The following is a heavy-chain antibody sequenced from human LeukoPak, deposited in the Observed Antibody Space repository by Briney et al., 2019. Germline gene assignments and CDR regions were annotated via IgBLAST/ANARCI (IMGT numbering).Heavy chain of an antibody. Sequence: SETLSLTCTVSGGSISSYYWSWIRQPPGKGLEWSGYIYYSGSTNHNPSLKSRVTMSVDTSKKQFSLKLSSVTAADTAVYYCARGELRVGATAFDYWGQGTLVTVSS. CDR2: IYYSGST. J-gene: IGHJ4*02. D-gene: IGHD1-26*01. CDR1: GGSISSYY. V-gene: IGHV4-59*01. CDR3: ARGELRVGATAFDY.